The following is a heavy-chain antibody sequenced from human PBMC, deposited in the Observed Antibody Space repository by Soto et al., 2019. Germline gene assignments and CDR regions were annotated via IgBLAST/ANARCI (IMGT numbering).Heavy chain of an antibody. CDR2: IHYSGSI. CDR1: DGSIDRGVYY. Sequence: PSENLSLTCTGSDGSIDRGVYYRSWVRQYPGKGLEWIGSIHYSGSIYYSPSLRSRLTMSADTSKNQFSLKLSSVTVADTAVYYCTRGLDRAKLGYWGQG. CDR3: TRGLDRAKLGY. V-gene: IGHV4-31*03. D-gene: IGHD1-26*01. J-gene: IGHJ4*02.